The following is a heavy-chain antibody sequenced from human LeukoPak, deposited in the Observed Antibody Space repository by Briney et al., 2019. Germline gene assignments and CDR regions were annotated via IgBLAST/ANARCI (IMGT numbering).Heavy chain of an antibody. J-gene: IGHJ4*02. D-gene: IGHD1-7*01. CDR3: ARDWGNWNYDY. V-gene: IGHV3-66*01. Sequence: GGSLRLSCTAPGLTVFTNYMSWVRQAPGKGLEWVSLISSGGSTYYADSVRDRFTISRDNSKNTLYLQMNNLRAEDTAVYYCARDWGNWNYDYWGQGSLVTVSS. CDR1: GLTVFTNY. CDR2: ISSGGST.